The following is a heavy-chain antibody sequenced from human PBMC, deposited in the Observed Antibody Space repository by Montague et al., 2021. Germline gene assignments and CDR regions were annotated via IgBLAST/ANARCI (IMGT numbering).Heavy chain of an antibody. V-gene: IGHV4-34*01. CDR1: GGSFSGYY. CDR3: ARSLYCRGGSCYSGFDP. D-gene: IGHD2-15*01. J-gene: IGHJ5*02. Sequence: SETLSLTCTVYGGSFSGYYWNWIRQSPGKGLEWIGEISHNGSTSYNPSLKSRVTMSVDTSKKQFSLNLNSVTAADTAVYYCARSLYCRGGSCYSGFDPWGQGTLVTASS. CDR2: ISHNGST.